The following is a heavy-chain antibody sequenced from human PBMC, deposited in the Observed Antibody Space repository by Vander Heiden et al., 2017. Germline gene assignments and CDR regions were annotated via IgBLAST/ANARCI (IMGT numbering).Heavy chain of an antibody. D-gene: IGHD2-8*02. CDR1: GFTFSDYY. CDR3: ASATGGKAGY. CDR2: ISSSGSTI. J-gene: IGHJ4*02. V-gene: IGHV3-11*01. Sequence: QVQLVEYGGGLVKPGGSLIPPCPASGFTFSDYYMGWIRRAPGKGLEWVSYISSSGSTIYDADSVKGRFTSSRDNGKNSLYLQMNSLRAEDTAVYYCASATGGKAGYWGQGTLVTVSS.